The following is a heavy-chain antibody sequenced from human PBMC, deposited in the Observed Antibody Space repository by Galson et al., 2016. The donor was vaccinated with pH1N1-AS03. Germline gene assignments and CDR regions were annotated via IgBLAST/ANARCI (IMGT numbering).Heavy chain of an antibody. CDR1: GFTFSIYG. CDR3: ARDAPPPGDSDSSGIFDH. D-gene: IGHD3-22*01. CDR2: ISYDGNNK. Sequence: SVRLSCAASGFTFSIYGIHWVRQAPGKGLEWVAVISYDGNNKYYADSVKGRFTISRDNSNNRLYLQMNSLRSEDRAGYYCARDAPPPGDSDSSGIFDHWGQGTLVTVSS. V-gene: IGHV3-30*03. J-gene: IGHJ4*02.